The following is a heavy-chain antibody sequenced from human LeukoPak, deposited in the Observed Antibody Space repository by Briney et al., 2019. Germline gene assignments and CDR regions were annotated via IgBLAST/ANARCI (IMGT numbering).Heavy chain of an antibody. V-gene: IGHV3-7*01. J-gene: IGHJ4*02. D-gene: IGHD1-26*01. Sequence: GGSLRLSCAASGFTFSYHWMTWVRQAPGKGLEWVANMKGDGSDRYYLDSVKGRFTISRDNTKNSLYPQMNSLRVEDTAVYYCARDWSDLTTNPPDYWGQGTLVTVSS. CDR2: MKGDGSDR. CDR3: ARDWSDLTTNPPDY. CDR1: GFTFSYHW.